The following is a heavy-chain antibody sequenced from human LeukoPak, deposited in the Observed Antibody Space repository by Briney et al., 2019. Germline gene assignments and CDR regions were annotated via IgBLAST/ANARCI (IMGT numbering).Heavy chain of an antibody. V-gene: IGHV3-74*01. CDR1: GFTFSSHW. J-gene: IGHJ3*01. Sequence: GGSLRLSCAASGFTFSSHWMHWVRQAPGEGLVWVSRVNGPGDWTHYADSVRGRFIISRDNAENRISLQMNNLRAEDTAVYFCAREVFEGQRQSDAFDVWGQGTMVTVSS. CDR2: VNGPGDWT. CDR3: AREVFEGQRQSDAFDV. D-gene: IGHD6-25*01.